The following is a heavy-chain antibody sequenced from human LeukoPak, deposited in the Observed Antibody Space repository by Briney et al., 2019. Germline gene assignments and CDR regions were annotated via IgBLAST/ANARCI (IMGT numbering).Heavy chain of an antibody. V-gene: IGHV1-69*05. CDR2: IIPIFGTA. Sequence: GGSLRLSCAASGFTFSSYAISWVRQAPGQGLEWMGGIIPIFGTANYAQKFQGRVTITTDESTSTAYMELSSLRSEDTAVYYCARVIMGCSRTSCYTDYYYYYMDVWGKGTTVTVSS. D-gene: IGHD2-2*02. CDR3: ARVIMGCSRTSCYTDYYYYYMDV. J-gene: IGHJ6*03. CDR1: GFTFSSYA.